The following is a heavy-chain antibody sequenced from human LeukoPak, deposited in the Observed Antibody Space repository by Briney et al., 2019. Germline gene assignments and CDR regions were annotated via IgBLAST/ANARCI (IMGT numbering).Heavy chain of an antibody. CDR3: AKDKEWLRSPSEAFDI. D-gene: IGHD5-12*01. CDR2: ISGSGGST. Sequence: GGSLRLSCAASGFTFSSYAMSWVRQAPGKGLEWVSAISGSGGSTYYADSVKGRFTISRDNSKNTLYLQMNSLRAEDTAVYYCAKDKEWLRSPSEAFDIWGQGTMVTVSS. J-gene: IGHJ3*02. CDR1: GFTFSSYA. V-gene: IGHV3-23*01.